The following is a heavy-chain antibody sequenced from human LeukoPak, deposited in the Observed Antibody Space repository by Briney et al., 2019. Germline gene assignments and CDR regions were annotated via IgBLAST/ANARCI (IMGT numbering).Heavy chain of an antibody. Sequence: SVKVSCKASGGTFSSYAISWVRQAPGQGLEWMGRIIPILGIANYAQKFQGRVAITADKSTSTAYMELGSLRSEDTAVYYCASPGGYYGSGSYYNSDYWGQGTLVTVSS. D-gene: IGHD3-10*01. CDR3: ASPGGYYGSGSYYNSDY. CDR1: GGTFSSYA. CDR2: IIPILGIA. J-gene: IGHJ4*02. V-gene: IGHV1-69*04.